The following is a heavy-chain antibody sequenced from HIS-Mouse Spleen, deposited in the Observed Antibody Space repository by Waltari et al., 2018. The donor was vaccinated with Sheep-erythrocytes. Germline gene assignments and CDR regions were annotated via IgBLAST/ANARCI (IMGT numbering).Heavy chain of an antibody. D-gene: IGHD1-26*01. J-gene: IGHJ1*01. V-gene: IGHV3-7*01. CDR2: IKQDGSEK. CDR1: GFTFRSYW. Sequence: EVQLVESGGGLVQPGGSLRLSCAASGFTFRSYWMSWVRQAPGKGLEWVANIKQDGSEKYYVDSVKGRFTISRDNAKNSLYLQMNSLRAEDTAVYYCARVRELLYFQHWGQGTLVTVSS. CDR3: ARVRELLYFQH.